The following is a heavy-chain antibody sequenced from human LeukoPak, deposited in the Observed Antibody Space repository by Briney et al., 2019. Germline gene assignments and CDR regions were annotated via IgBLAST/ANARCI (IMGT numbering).Heavy chain of an antibody. J-gene: IGHJ1*01. CDR2: ITPILGLA. Sequence: SVKVSCKASGYTFTSYAMNWVRQAPGQGLEWMGRITPILGLANYAQNFQGRLTITADKSTSTAYMELGSLRSEDTAVYYCAREGGMVAATEYFQHWGQGALVTVSS. CDR3: AREGGMVAATEYFQH. D-gene: IGHD2-15*01. CDR1: GYTFTSYA. V-gene: IGHV1-69*04.